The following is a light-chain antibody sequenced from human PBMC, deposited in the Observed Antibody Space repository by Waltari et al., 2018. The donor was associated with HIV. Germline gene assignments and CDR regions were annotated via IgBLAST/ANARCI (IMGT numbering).Light chain of an antibody. Sequence: QSALTPAASVSGAPEQAVTSSCTGHTRDVGGCHYVPWYQQHPGKAPKLIIYDVNHRTSGVSNRFSGSKSGNTASLTISGLQAEDEADYYCSSYTLTSTYVFGTGTKVTVL. CDR2: DVN. V-gene: IGLV2-14*03. CDR3: SSYTLTSTYV. CDR1: TRDVGGCHY. J-gene: IGLJ1*01.